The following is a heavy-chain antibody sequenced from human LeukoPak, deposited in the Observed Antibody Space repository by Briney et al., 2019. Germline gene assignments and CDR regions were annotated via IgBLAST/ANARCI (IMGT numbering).Heavy chain of an antibody. J-gene: IGHJ3*02. CDR1: GFTFSSYA. V-gene: IGHV3-23*01. Sequence: PGGSLRLSCAASGFTFSSYAMSWVRQAPGKGLEWVSAISGSGGSTYYADSVKGRFTISRDNSKSTLYLQMNSLRAEDTAVYYCAKDSETPLWFGELFGAFDIWGQGTMVTVSS. D-gene: IGHD3-10*01. CDR2: ISGSGGST. CDR3: AKDSETPLWFGELFGAFDI.